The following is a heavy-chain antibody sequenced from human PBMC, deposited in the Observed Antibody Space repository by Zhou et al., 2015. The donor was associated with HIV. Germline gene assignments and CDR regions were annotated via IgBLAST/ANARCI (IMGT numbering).Heavy chain of an antibody. CDR2: ISYDGSNK. CDR3: ARAPFGYNNGHESYYAMDV. V-gene: IGHV3-30*03. CDR1: GFIFSKYG. Sequence: QVELVESGGRRGPAWGGSLRLSCAASGFIFSKYGIHWVRQAPGKGLEWVAVISYDGSNKYYADSVKGRFTISRDNSKNTLYLQMNSLRAEDTAVYYCARAPFGYNNGHESYYAMDVWGQGTTVTVFS. D-gene: IGHD5-18*01. J-gene: IGHJ6*02.